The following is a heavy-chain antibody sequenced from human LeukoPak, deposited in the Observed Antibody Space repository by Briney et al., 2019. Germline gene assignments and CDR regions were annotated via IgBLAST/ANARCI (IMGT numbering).Heavy chain of an antibody. CDR2: ISSSSSYI. CDR3: ARDLRQRYYFDY. CDR1: GFTFSSYS. Sequence: GGSLRLSCAASGFTFSSYSMNWVRQAPGKGLEWVSSISSSSSYIYYADSVKGRFTISRDNAKNSLYLQMNSLRAEDTAVYYCARDLRQRYYFDYWGQETLVTVSS. V-gene: IGHV3-21*01. J-gene: IGHJ4*02. D-gene: IGHD5-24*01.